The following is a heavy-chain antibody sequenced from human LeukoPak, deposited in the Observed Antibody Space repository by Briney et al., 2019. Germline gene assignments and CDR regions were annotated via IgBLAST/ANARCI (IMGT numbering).Heavy chain of an antibody. CDR2: IYYSGST. CDR3: ASRRDGYSLDY. CDR1: GGSIRSGGYN. J-gene: IGHJ4*02. D-gene: IGHD5-24*01. V-gene: IGHV4-31*03. Sequence: SETLSLTCSVSGGSIRSGGYNWSWIRQHPGKGLEWNGNIYYSGSTYYDPSLKSRVTISIDTSKNEFSLKLSSVTAADTAVYFCASRRDGYSLDYWGQGILVTVSS.